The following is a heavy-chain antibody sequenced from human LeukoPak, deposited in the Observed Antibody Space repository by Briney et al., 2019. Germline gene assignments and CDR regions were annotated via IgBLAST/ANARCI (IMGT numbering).Heavy chain of an antibody. Sequence: GGSLRLSCAASGFTFSDYYMTWIRQAPAKGLEWLSFISSSGYTIYYADSVKGRFTISRGNAKNSLYLQMSSLRAEDTAVYYCARTRYSSSWSGGAFDVWGQGTLVTVSS. CDR1: GFTFSDYY. V-gene: IGHV3-11*04. CDR2: ISSSGYTI. CDR3: ARTRYSSSWSGGAFDV. J-gene: IGHJ3*01. D-gene: IGHD6-13*01.